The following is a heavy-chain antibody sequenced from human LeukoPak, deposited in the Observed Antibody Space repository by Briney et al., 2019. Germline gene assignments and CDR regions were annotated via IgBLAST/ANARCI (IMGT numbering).Heavy chain of an antibody. CDR2: INHSGST. V-gene: IGHV4-34*01. Sequence: SETLSLTCAVYGGSFSDYYWNWIRQPPGKGLEWIGEINHSGSTNYNPSLKSRVTISVDTSKNEFSLRLSSVTASDTAVYYCARKRSPYFDCWGQGTLVTVSS. J-gene: IGHJ4*02. CDR1: GGSFSDYY. CDR3: ARKRSPYFDC.